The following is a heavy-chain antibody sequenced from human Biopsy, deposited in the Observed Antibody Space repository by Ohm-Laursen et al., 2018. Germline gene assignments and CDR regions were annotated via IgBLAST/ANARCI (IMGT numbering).Heavy chain of an antibody. CDR2: IDVLDYNT. CDR1: GFTFNTYG. Sequence: SLRLSCTASGFTFNTYGMHWVRQAPGKGLAWVSHIDVLDYNTYYVDSVRGRFTISRDNSKEMVYLQINSLRADNTAVYYCVRGRGGYNFDSWGPGTLVTVSS. J-gene: IGHJ4*01. D-gene: IGHD5-12*01. V-gene: IGHV3-23*01. CDR3: VRGRGGYNFDS.